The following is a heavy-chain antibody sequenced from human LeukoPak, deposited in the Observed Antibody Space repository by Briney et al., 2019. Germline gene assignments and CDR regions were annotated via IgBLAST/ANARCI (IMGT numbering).Heavy chain of an antibody. Sequence: SETLSLTCTVPGGSISSGGYYWSWIRQHPGKGLEWIGYIYYSGSTYYNPSLKSRVTISVDTSKNQFSLKLSSVTAADTAVYYCARGGYSSSWYSFDYWGQGTLVTVSS. CDR3: ARGGYSSSWYSFDY. CDR2: IYYSGST. D-gene: IGHD6-13*01. J-gene: IGHJ4*02. CDR1: GGSISSGGYY. V-gene: IGHV4-31*03.